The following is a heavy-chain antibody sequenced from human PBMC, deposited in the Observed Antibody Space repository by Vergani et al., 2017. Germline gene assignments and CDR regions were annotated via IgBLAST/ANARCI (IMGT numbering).Heavy chain of an antibody. CDR2: ISAYNGNT. Sequence: QVQLVQSGAEVKKPGASVKVSCKASGYTFPSYGISWVRPAPGQGLEWMGWISAYNGNTNYAQKLQGRVTMTTDTSTSTAYMELRSLRADDTAGYYWARELGRAVAGLDYDYDGMDGWGQGTTVTVSS. V-gene: IGHV1-18*01. CDR3: ARELGRAVAGLDYDYDGMDG. J-gene: IGHJ6*02. D-gene: IGHD6-19*01. CDR1: GYTFPSYG.